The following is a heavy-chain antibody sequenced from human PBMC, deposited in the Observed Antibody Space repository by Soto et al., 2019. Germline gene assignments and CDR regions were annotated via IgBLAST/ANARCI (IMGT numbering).Heavy chain of an antibody. CDR3: ARDRSDYYGSVSYYNGPFDY. D-gene: IGHD3-10*01. CDR1: GYTFTSYG. V-gene: IGHV1-18*01. CDR2: ISAYNGNT. Sequence: QVQLVQSGAEVKKPGASVKVSCKASGYTFTSYGINWVRQAPGQGLEWMGWISAYNGNTNYAQKLQGRVTMTTDTSTSTAYMELRSLTSDDTAVYYCARDRSDYYGSVSYYNGPFDYWGQGTLVTVSS. J-gene: IGHJ4*02.